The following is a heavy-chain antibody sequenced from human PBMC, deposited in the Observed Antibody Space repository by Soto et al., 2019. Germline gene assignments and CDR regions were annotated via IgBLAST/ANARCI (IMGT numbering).Heavy chain of an antibody. V-gene: IGHV5-51*01. CDR1: GYSFNSHW. CDR2: IYPGDSDT. D-gene: IGHD3-16*01. J-gene: IGHJ4*02. CDR3: ARRATYYYYFDY. Sequence: GESLKISCKGSGYSFNSHWIGWVRQMPGKGLEWMGIIYPGDSDTRYSPSFQGQVTISADKSTNTAYLEWSSLKSSDTAMYYWARRATYYYYFDYWGQGTLVTVSS.